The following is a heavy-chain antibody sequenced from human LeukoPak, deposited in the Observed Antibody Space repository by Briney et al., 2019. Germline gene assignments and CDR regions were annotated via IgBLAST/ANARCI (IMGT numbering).Heavy chain of an antibody. CDR2: ISSSSSTI. V-gene: IGHV3-48*01. CDR1: GFTFSSYS. Sequence: GGSLRLSCAASGFTFSSYSMNWVRQAPGKGLEWVSYISSSSSTIYYADSVEGRFTISRDNAKNSLYLQMNSLRAEDMVVYYCARDAPPRYCSSTSCWGGFDYWGQGTLVTVSS. D-gene: IGHD2-2*01. CDR3: ARDAPPRYCSSTSCWGGFDY. J-gene: IGHJ4*02.